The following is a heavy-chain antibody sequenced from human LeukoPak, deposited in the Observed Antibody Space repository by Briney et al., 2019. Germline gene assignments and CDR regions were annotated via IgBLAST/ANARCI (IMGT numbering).Heavy chain of an antibody. V-gene: IGHV1-46*01. Sequence: GASVKVSCKASGYTFTSYYMHWVRQAPGQGLERMGIINPSGGSTSYAQKFQGRVTMTRDTSTSTVYMELSSLRSEDTAVYYCARDQWYYYDSSGYYYPNPFDYWGQGTLVTVSS. CDR2: INPSGGST. CDR3: ARDQWYYYDSSGYYYPNPFDY. CDR1: GYTFTSYY. D-gene: IGHD3-22*01. J-gene: IGHJ4*02.